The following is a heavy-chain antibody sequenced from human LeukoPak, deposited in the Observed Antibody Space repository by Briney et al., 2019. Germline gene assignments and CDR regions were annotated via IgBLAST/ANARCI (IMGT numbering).Heavy chain of an antibody. CDR2: IYSTGST. CDR3: ARHLLYYYDSSGYLAGNWFDP. D-gene: IGHD3-22*01. Sequence: SETLSLTCTVSGGSISSGSYYWSWIRQPAGEGLEWIGRIYSTGSTNYTPSLKSRVTISVDTSKNQFSLKLSSVTAADTAVYYCARHLLYYYDSSGYLAGNWFDPWGQGTLVTVSS. CDR1: GGSISSGSYY. V-gene: IGHV4-61*02. J-gene: IGHJ5*02.